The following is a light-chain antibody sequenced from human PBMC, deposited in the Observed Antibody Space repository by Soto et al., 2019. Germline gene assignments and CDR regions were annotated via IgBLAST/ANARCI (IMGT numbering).Light chain of an antibody. CDR3: SSYTSSTTRVVV. Sequence: QSALTQPASVSGSPGQSITISCTGTSSDIGDYDYVSWYQQHPGKAPKLMIYEVSNRPSGVSNRFSGSKSGNTASLTISGLQAEDEADYYCSSYTSSTTRVVVFGGGTKLTVL. V-gene: IGLV2-14*01. J-gene: IGLJ2*01. CDR2: EVS. CDR1: SSDIGDYDY.